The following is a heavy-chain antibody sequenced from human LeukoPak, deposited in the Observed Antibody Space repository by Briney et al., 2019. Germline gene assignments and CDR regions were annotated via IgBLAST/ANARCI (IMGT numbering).Heavy chain of an antibody. CDR3: ARESSFIAVARPFDY. V-gene: IGHV4-39*07. Sequence: SETLSLTCTISGRSISNSSYYWGWIRQPPGKGLEWIGRIYYSGSTYYNPSLKSRVTISVDTAKNQFSLKLSSVTAADTAVYYCARESSFIAVARPFDYWGQGTRVSVSS. D-gene: IGHD6-19*01. CDR1: GRSISNSSYY. J-gene: IGHJ4*02. CDR2: IYYSGST.